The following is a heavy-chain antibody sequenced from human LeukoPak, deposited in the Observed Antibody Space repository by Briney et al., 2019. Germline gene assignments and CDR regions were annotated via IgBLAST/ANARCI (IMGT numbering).Heavy chain of an antibody. J-gene: IGHJ3*02. CDR3: ARGLSAFDI. V-gene: IGHV3-30*03. CDR2: ISYDGSNK. Sequence: GRSLRLSCAASGFTFSSYGMHWVRQAPGKGLEWVAVISYDGSNKYYADSVKGRFTISRDNSKNTLYLQMNSLRAEDTAVYYCARGLSAFDIWGQGTMVTVSS. CDR1: GFTFSSYG.